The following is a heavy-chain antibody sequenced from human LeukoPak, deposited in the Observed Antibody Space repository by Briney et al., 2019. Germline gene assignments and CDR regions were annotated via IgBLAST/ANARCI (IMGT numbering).Heavy chain of an antibody. V-gene: IGHV3-30-3*01. CDR1: GFTFSSYA. CDR3: AKGRPVPAAAIHRYFDY. CDR2: ISYDGSNK. D-gene: IGHD2-2*01. Sequence: PGGSLRLSCAASGFTFSSYAMHWVRQAPGKGLEWVAVISYDGSNKYYADSVKGRFTISRDNSKNTLYLQMNSLRAEDTAVYYCAKGRPVPAAAIHRYFDYRGQGTLVTVSS. J-gene: IGHJ4*02.